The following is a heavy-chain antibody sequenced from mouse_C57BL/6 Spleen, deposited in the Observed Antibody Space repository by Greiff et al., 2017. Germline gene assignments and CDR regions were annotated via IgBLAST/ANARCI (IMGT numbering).Heavy chain of an antibody. CDR2: INYDGSST. CDR1: GFTFSDYY. V-gene: IGHV5-16*01. J-gene: IGHJ2*01. CDR3: ARVYGGHYFDY. Sequence: DVHLVESEGGLVQPGSSMKLSCTASGFTFSDYYMAWVRQVPEKGLEWVANINYDGSSTYYLDSLKSRFIISRDNAKNILYLQMSSLKSEDTATYYCARVYGGHYFDYWGQGTTLTVSS. D-gene: IGHD1-1*02.